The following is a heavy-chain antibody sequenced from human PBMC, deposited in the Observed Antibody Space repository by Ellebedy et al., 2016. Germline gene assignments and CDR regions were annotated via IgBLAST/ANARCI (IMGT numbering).Heavy chain of an antibody. CDR3: ARRGLRFVSYFAMDV. V-gene: IGHV1-8*01. CDR1: GYTFNNHD. D-gene: IGHD5-12*01. CDR2: MTPNSGQT. J-gene: IGHJ6*02. Sequence: ASVKVSXXASGYTFNNHDINWVRQAPGQGLEWLGWMTPNSGQTGYAQKFQGRLTMTRNTSISTAYLELSSLRSEDTAVYYCARRGLRFVSYFAMDVWGQGTTVTVSS.